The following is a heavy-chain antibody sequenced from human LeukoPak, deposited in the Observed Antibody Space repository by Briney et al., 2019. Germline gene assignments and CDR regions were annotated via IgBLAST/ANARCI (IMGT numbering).Heavy chain of an antibody. Sequence: GGSLRLSCAASGFTFSSYDMNWVRQAPGKGLEWVSFITSAGRTIYYADSVKGRFTISRDNAKNSLFLQMNRLRAEDTAVYFCARVAWDASDIWGQGTMVTVSS. J-gene: IGHJ3*02. CDR2: ITSAGRTI. V-gene: IGHV3-48*03. CDR1: GFTFSSYD. CDR3: ARVAWDASDI.